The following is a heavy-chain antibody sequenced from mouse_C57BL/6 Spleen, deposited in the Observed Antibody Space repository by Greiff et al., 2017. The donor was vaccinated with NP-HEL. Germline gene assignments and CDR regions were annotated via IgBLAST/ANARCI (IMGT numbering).Heavy chain of an antibody. CDR2: ISNGGGST. CDR1: GFTFSDYY. Sequence: EVHLVESGGGLVQPGGSLKLSCAASGFTFSDYYMYWVRQTPEKRLEWVAYISNGGGSTYYPDTVKGRFTISRDNAKNTLYLQMSRLKSEDTAMYYCARVYDYMDYWGQGTSVTVSS. CDR3: ARVYDYMDY. D-gene: IGHD2-4*01. J-gene: IGHJ4*01. V-gene: IGHV5-12*01.